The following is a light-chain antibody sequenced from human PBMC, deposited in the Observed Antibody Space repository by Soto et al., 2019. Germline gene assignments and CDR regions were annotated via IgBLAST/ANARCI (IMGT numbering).Light chain of an antibody. CDR3: QKANSFPIN. CDR2: GAS. V-gene: IGKV1-12*01. Sequence: IQMTHSPSSVSASVVDGVTITFLASQGISTWLAWYQQKAGKAPNLLIYGASNLHSGVPSRFSGSGSGTNFTLTISSLQPEDFATYYCQKANSFPINFGQGTRLEIK. CDR1: QGISTW. J-gene: IGKJ5*01.